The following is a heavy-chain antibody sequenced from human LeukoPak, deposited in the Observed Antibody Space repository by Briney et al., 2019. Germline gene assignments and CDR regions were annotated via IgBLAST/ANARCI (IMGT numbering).Heavy chain of an antibody. CDR3: AKDQGEAYCGGDCYYFDY. V-gene: IGHV3-23*01. CDR2: ISGSGGST. CDR1: GFIFSSSE. Sequence: GGSLRISCAGSGFIFSSSEMNWVRQAPGKGLEWVSVISGSGGSTYYADSVKGRFTISRDNSKNTLYLQMNNLRAEDTAVYYCAKDQGEAYCGGDCYYFDYWGQGTLVTVSS. J-gene: IGHJ4*02. D-gene: IGHD2-21*02.